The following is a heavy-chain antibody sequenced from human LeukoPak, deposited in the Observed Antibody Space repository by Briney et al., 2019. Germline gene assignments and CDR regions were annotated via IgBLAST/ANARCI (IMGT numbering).Heavy chain of an antibody. CDR3: ARDLIEQWLVYYYYYGMDV. D-gene: IGHD6-19*01. V-gene: IGHV3-30*04. Sequence: GGSLRLSCAASGFTFSSYAMHWVRQALGKGLEWVAVISYDGSNKYYADSVKGRFTISRDNSKNTLYLQMNSLRAEDTAVYYCARDLIEQWLVYYYYYGMDVWGQGTTVTVSS. J-gene: IGHJ6*02. CDR2: ISYDGSNK. CDR1: GFTFSSYA.